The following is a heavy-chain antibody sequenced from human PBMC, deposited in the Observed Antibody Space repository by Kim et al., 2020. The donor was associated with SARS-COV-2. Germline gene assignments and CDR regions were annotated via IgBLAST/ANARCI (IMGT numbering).Heavy chain of an antibody. D-gene: IGHD6-13*01. CDR3: ARGRGSNWSTLDY. V-gene: IGHV1-3*01. J-gene: IGHJ4*02. Sequence: KYSTNCQGRVTITRDTSAGTVSMELSSLKSEDTALYFCARGRGSNWSTLDYWGQGTLVTVSS.